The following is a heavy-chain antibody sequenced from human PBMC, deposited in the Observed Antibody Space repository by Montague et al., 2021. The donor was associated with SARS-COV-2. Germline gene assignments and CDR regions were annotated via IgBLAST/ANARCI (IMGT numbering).Heavy chain of an antibody. CDR1: GESFSGHY. CDR2: IYHTGST. D-gene: IGHD3-22*01. V-gene: IGHV4-34*01. J-gene: IGHJ6*03. CDR3: ARGRIELSMIVVVMTGASYYMDV. Sequence: SETLSLTCAVYGESFSGHYRTWIRQPPGKGLEWIGEIYHTGSTNYNPSLKSRVTISVDTSKNQFSLKLRSVTAADTAVYYCARGRIELSMIVVVMTGASYYMDVWGKGTTVTVPS.